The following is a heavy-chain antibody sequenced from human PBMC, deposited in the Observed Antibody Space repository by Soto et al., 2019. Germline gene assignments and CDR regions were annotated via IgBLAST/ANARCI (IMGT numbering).Heavy chain of an antibody. V-gene: IGHV1-69*01. CDR2: IIPVFVIT. Sequence: QVHLVQSGAEVKKPGSSVKVSCSASGDTFSSYGINWVRQAPGQGLEWLGGIIPVFVITKFAQKIQDRITFTSNDSSSTTYMDLSSLSSEDTAVYYCARAKFHFESDGSSFTTHFDHWGQGTPVTVSS. D-gene: IGHD1-1*01. CDR1: GDTFSSYG. CDR3: ARAKFHFESDGSSFTTHFDH. J-gene: IGHJ4*02.